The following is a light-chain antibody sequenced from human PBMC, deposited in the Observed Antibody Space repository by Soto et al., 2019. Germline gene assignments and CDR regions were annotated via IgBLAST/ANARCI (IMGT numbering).Light chain of an antibody. J-gene: IGKJ1*01. V-gene: IGKV1-39*01. CDR2: AAY. CDR3: QQSDTVVRT. Sequence: DIQMTQSPSSLSASVGDRVTITCRASETINTYLNWYQHKPGQGPKLLIYAAYHLHAGVPSRFSGNGSGTEFNLIISNLQPEDIATYYRQQSDTVVRTFGQGTKVEIK. CDR1: ETINTY.